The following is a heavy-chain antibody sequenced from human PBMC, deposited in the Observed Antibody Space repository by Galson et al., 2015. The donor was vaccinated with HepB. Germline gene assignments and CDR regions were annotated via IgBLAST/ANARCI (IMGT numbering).Heavy chain of an antibody. Sequence: SVKVSCKASGYTFSDYAVHWVRQAPGQRLEWMGWINAGNGDSRSSHKFQDRVTFTRDAPASTVYMELSSLRSEDTAVYHCARGSKTISGVVAANTYSWLDPWGQGTLVSVSS. V-gene: IGHV1-3*01. J-gene: IGHJ5*02. CDR3: ARGSKTISGVVAANTYSWLDP. D-gene: IGHD3-3*01. CDR2: INAGNGDS. CDR1: GYTFSDYA.